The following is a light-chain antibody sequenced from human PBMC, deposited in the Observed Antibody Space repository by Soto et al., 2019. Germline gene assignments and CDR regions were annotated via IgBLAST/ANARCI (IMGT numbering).Light chain of an antibody. CDR1: QSVSSY. Sequence: EIVLTQSPATLSLSPGERATLSCRASQSVSSYLGWYQQKPGQAPRLLIYDASNRATGIPARFSGSGSGTDFILTISSLEPEDFAVYCCQQRSNWPRTFGQGTKVDIK. J-gene: IGKJ1*01. V-gene: IGKV3-11*01. CDR2: DAS. CDR3: QQRSNWPRT.